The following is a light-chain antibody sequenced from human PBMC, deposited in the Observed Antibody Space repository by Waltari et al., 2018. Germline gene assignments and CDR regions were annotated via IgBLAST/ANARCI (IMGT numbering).Light chain of an antibody. CDR1: TGAVAGDFY. CDR3: LLHFGGDQLV. V-gene: IGLV7-43*01. Sequence: QTVVTQEPSLTVSPGGTVTLTCASSTGAVAGDFYPSWFQQMPGQEPRALIFGSTKKNSWTPARFSGSLLGGKAALTLSGAQPEDEADYYCLLHFGGDQLVFCGGTKLTVL. J-gene: IGLJ3*02. CDR2: GST.